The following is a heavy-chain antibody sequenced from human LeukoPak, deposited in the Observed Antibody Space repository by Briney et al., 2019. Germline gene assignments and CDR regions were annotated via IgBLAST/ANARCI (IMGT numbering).Heavy chain of an antibody. V-gene: IGHV3-21*01. J-gene: IGHJ4*02. CDR3: ARGGYGDYDYFDY. Sequence: GGSLRLSCAASGFTFSSYSMNWVRQAPGKGLEWVSSISSSSSYIYYADSVKGRFTISRDNAKNSLYLQMNSLRAEGTAVYYCARGGYGDYDYFDYWGQGTLVTVSS. D-gene: IGHD4-17*01. CDR2: ISSSSSYI. CDR1: GFTFSSYS.